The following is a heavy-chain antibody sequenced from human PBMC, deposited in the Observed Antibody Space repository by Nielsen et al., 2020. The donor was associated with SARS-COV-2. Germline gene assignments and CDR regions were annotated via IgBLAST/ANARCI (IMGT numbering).Heavy chain of an antibody. CDR1: GYTFTSYA. J-gene: IGHJ6*02. CDR2: INTNTGNP. D-gene: IGHD3-3*01. CDR3: ARGVLTIFGVVIEDGMDV. V-gene: IGHV7-4-1*02. Sequence: ASVKVSCKASGYTFTSYAMNWVRQAPGQGLEWMGWINTNTGNPTYAQGFTGRFVFSLDTSVSTAYLQISSLKAEDTAVYYCARGVLTIFGVVIEDGMDVWGQGTTVTVSS.